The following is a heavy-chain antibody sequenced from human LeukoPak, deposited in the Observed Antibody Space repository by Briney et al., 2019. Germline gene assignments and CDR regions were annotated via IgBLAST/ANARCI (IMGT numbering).Heavy chain of an antibody. CDR1: GFTFSGSA. CDR3: TRVRGDYKRGYYYYYMDG. D-gene: IGHD4-17*01. J-gene: IGHJ6*03. CDR2: IRSKANSYAT. V-gene: IGHV3-73*01. Sequence: PGGSLRLSCAASGFTFSGSAMHWVRQASGKGLELVGRIRSKANSYATAYAASVKGRFTISRDDSKNTAYLQMNSLKTEDTAVYYCTRVRGDYKRGYYYYYMDGWGKGTTVTVSS.